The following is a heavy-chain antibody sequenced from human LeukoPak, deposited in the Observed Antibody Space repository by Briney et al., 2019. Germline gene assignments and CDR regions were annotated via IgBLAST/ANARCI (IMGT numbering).Heavy chain of an antibody. Sequence: SETLSLTCAVSGGSISSSNWWSWVRQPPGKGLEWIGEIYHSGSTNYNPSLKSRVTISVDKSKNQFSLKLSSVTAADTAVYYCARTSEGGSSWYYYYYMDVWGKGTTVTISS. D-gene: IGHD6-13*01. J-gene: IGHJ6*03. V-gene: IGHV4-4*02. CDR3: ARTSEGGSSWYYYYYMDV. CDR2: IYHSGST. CDR1: GGSISSSNW.